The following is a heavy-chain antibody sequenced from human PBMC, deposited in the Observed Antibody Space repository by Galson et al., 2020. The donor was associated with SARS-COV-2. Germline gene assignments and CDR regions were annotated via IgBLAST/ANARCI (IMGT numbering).Heavy chain of an antibody. D-gene: IGHD2-2*01. CDR2: IHFSGNT. Sequence: ASETLSLTCTVSNYSISSHCYWGWVRQSPGRGLEWIGNIHFSGNTHYNPSLKSRVTISVDTSKNQFSLTLTSVTAADRAVYYCARYQLLFPFDYWGRGALVTVSS. V-gene: IGHV4-38-2*02. J-gene: IGHJ4*02. CDR1: NYSISSHCY. CDR3: ARYQLLFPFDY.